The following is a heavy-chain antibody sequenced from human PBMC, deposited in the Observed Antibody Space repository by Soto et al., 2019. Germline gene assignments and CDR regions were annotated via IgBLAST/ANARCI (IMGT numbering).Heavy chain of an antibody. CDR2: ISAYNGNT. Sequence: QVQLVQSGAEVKKPGASVTVSCKASGYTFTSYGISWVRQAPGQGLEWMGWISAYNGNTNDAQKLQGRVTMTTDTSTSTAYMELRSLRSDDTAVYYCARAGDILTGYPIVPCDYWGQGTLVTVSS. CDR1: GYTFTSYG. D-gene: IGHD3-9*01. CDR3: ARAGDILTGYPIVPCDY. V-gene: IGHV1-18*01. J-gene: IGHJ4*02.